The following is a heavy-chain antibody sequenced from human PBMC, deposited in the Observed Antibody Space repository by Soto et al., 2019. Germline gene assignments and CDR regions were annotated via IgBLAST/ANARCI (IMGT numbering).Heavy chain of an antibody. Sequence: QLQLQESGSGLVKPSQTLSLTCAVSGGSISSGGYSWSWIRQPPGKGLEWIGYIYHSGSTFYNPSRKSRFTISVDRSKNQFYLKLSSVTSADTAVYYSARGNVGAIDYWGQGSLGTVSS. V-gene: IGHV4-30-2*01. D-gene: IGHD3-16*01. CDR1: GGSISSGGYS. CDR2: IYHSGST. J-gene: IGHJ4*02. CDR3: ARGNVGAIDY.